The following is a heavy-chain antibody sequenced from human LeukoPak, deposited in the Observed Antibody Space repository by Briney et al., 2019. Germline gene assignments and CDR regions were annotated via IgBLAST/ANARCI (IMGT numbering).Heavy chain of an antibody. J-gene: IGHJ4*02. D-gene: IGHD1-26*01. Sequence: ASVRVSCTTSGYTFTGYYIHWVRQAPVQGLEWMGWINPNSGATKFAQKFQGRVTMTSDTSISTVYMELSRLRSDDTAVYYCARDMVGGSIDYWGQGTLVTVSS. CDR1: GYTFTGYY. CDR3: ARDMVGGSIDY. CDR2: INPNSGAT. V-gene: IGHV1-2*02.